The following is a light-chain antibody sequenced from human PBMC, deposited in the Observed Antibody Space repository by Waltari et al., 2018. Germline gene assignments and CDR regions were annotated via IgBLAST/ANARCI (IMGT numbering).Light chain of an antibody. CDR3: QQRSNWPLMYT. V-gene: IGKV3-11*01. Sequence: EIVLTQSPGTLSLSPGERATLSCRASQSVSSYLAWYQQTPGQAPRLLIYDASTRATGIPARFSGSGSGTDFSLTISSLEPEDFAVYYCQQRSNWPLMYTFGQGTKLEIK. CDR1: QSVSSY. CDR2: DAS. J-gene: IGKJ2*01.